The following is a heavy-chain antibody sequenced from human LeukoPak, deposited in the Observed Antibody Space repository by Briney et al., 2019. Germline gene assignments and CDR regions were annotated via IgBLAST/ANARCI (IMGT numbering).Heavy chain of an antibody. V-gene: IGHV5-51*01. CDR2: IYPGDSDT. CDR3: ARHALAYYDFWSGYFTPNNWFDP. CDR1: GYSFTNYW. Sequence: GESLKISCKVSGYSFTNYWIAWVRQMPGKGLEWMGIIYPGDSDTRYSPSFQGQVTISADKSISTAYLQWSSLKASDTAMYYCARHALAYYDFWSGYFTPNNWFDPWGQGTLVTVSS. D-gene: IGHD3-3*01. J-gene: IGHJ5*02.